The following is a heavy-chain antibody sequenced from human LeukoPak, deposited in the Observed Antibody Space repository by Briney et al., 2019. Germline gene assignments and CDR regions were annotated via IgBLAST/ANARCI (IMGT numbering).Heavy chain of an antibody. CDR2: INPNSGGT. CDR1: GYTFTGYY. D-gene: IGHD1-26*01. J-gene: IGHJ5*02. Sequence: GASVKVSCKASGYTFTGYYMHWVRQAPGQGLEWMGWINPNSGGTNYAQKFQGRVTMTRDTSISTAYMELSRLRSDDAAVYYCARGKQWELGWFDPWGQGTLVTVSS. V-gene: IGHV1-2*02. CDR3: ARGKQWELGWFDP.